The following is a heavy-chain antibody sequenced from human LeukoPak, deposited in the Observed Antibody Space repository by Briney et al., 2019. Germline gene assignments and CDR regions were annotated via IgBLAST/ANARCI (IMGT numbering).Heavy chain of an antibody. D-gene: IGHD3-3*01. CDR2: ISSSSSTI. Sequence: GGSLRLSCAASGFTFSSYSMNWVRQAPGKGLEWFSYISSSSSTIYYADSVKGRFTISRDNAKNSLYLQMNSLRAEDTAVYYCAAFWSGYYYYDYWGQGTLVTVSS. CDR3: AAFWSGYYYYDY. J-gene: IGHJ4*02. CDR1: GFTFSSYS. V-gene: IGHV3-48*01.